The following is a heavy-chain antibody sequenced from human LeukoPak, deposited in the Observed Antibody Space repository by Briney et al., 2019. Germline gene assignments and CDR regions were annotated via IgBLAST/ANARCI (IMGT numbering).Heavy chain of an antibody. V-gene: IGHV1-69*13. D-gene: IGHD3-22*01. CDR1: GGTFSSYA. CDR3: ARDPLSYDSSGYPEHSYYFDY. CDR2: IIPIFGTA. Sequence: SVKVSCKASGGTFSSYAISWVRQAPGQGLEWMGGIIPIFGTANYAQKFQGRVTITADESTSTAYMELSSLRSEDTAVYYCARDPLSYDSSGYPEHSYYFDYWGQGTLVTVSS. J-gene: IGHJ4*02.